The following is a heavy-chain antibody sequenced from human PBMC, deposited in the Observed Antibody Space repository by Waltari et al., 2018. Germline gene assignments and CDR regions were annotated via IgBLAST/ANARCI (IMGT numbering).Heavy chain of an antibody. CDR3: ARAHTRSGGGIDY. CDR2: TYYRSKWYN. D-gene: IGHD3-16*01. Sequence: QVQLQQSGPGLVKPSQTLSLPCAISGDSVSGHNIAWNWIRQSPSRGLEWLGRTYYRSKWYNDYAVSVKSRININPDTSKNQFSLQLQSVTPEDTAVYYCARAHTRSGGGIDYWGQGTLVTVSS. CDR1: GDSVSGHNIA. J-gene: IGHJ4*02. V-gene: IGHV6-1*01.